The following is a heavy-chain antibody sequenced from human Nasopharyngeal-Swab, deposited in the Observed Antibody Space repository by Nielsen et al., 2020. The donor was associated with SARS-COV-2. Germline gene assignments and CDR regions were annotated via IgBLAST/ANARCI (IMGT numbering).Heavy chain of an antibody. CDR1: GGSISSGGSY. CDR3: VRWWTKGYYFDY. D-gene: IGHD2-15*01. CDR2: IYTSGST. J-gene: IGHJ4*02. Sequence: SETLSLTCTVSGGSISSGGSYWSWIRQPAGKGLEWIGRIYTSGSTNYNPSLKSRVTISVDTSKNQFSLKLSSVTAADTAVYYCVRWWTKGYYFDYWGQGILVTVPS. V-gene: IGHV4-61*02.